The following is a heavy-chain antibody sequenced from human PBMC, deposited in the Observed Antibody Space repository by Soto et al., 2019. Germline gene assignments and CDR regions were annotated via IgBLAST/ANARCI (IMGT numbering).Heavy chain of an antibody. CDR3: TRDVPLSSSVNYFDY. Sequence: HPGGSLRLSCTASGFTFGDYAMSWVRQAPGKGLEWVGFIRSKAYGGTTEYAASVKGRFTISRDDSKSIAYLQMNSLKTEDTAVYYCTRDVPLSSSVNYFDYWGQGTLVTVSS. V-gene: IGHV3-49*04. CDR1: GFTFGDYA. J-gene: IGHJ4*02. CDR2: IRSKAYGGTT. D-gene: IGHD2-15*01.